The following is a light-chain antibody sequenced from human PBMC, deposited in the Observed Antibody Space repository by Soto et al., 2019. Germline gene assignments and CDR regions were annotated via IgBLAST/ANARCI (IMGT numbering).Light chain of an antibody. CDR2: DAS. CDR3: QQYNSYSFT. CDR1: QRISSW. J-gene: IGKJ3*01. V-gene: IGKV1-5*01. Sequence: DIQMTQSPSTLSASVGDRVTITCRASQRISSWLAWYQQKPGKAPKLLIYDASSLESGVPSRFSGSGYGTEFTLTISSLQPDDFATYYCQQYNSYSFTFGPGTTVDIK.